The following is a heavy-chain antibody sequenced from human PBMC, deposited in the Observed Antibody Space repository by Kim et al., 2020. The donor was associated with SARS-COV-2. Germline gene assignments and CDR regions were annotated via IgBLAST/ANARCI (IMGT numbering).Heavy chain of an antibody. CDR1: GFTFSNYA. V-gene: IGHV3-23*01. CDR2: VNASGGGT. CDR3: AKESGGPWHGGWYFAY. J-gene: IGHJ4*02. Sequence: GGSLRLSCAASGFTFSNYAMNWVRQAPGKGLQWVSTVNASGGGTYYVDSVKARFTISRDNSKSTLYLQMNSLRAEDTAVYYCAKESGGPWHGGWYFAYWGQGTRVTVSS. D-gene: IGHD6-19*01.